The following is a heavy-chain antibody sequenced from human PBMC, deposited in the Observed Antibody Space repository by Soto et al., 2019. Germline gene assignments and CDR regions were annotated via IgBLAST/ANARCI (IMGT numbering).Heavy chain of an antibody. Sequence: ASVKVSCKASGDTFTANYIHWVRQAPGQGFEWMGWINPKSGGTKYPQKFQGRFTISRDNVKNSLYLQMNSLRAEDTAVYYCARGSSRFDDWGQGTLVTVSS. V-gene: IGHV1-2*02. CDR3: ARGSSRFDD. J-gene: IGHJ4*02. CDR1: GDTFTANY. CDR2: INPKSGGT. D-gene: IGHD6-13*01.